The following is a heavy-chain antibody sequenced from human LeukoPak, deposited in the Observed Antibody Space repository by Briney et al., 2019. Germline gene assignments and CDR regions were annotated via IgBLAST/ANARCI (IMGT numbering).Heavy chain of an antibody. V-gene: IGHV3-53*01. Sequence: GGSLRLSCAVSGFTVSTNYLSWVRQAPGKGLEWVSIIYSGGTTYYADSVKGRFTISRDKPKNTLYLQMNSLRAEDTAVYYCTREGPDSSGYSFDYWGRGTLVTVSS. D-gene: IGHD3-22*01. CDR1: GFTVSTNY. CDR2: IYSGGTT. CDR3: TREGPDSSGYSFDY. J-gene: IGHJ4*02.